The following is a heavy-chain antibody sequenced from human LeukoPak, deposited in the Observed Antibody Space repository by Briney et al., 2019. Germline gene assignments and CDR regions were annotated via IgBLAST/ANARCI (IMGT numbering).Heavy chain of an antibody. D-gene: IGHD2-15*01. CDR3: ARERARGGSNWFDP. CDR2: IIPIFGTA. V-gene: IGHV1-69*05. Sequence: SVKVSCKASGGTFSSYAISWVRQAPGQGLEWMGGIIPIFGTANYAQKFQGRVTITTDESTSTAYMELSSLRSEDTAVYYCARERARGGSNWFDPWGQGTLVTVSS. CDR1: GGTFSSYA. J-gene: IGHJ5*02.